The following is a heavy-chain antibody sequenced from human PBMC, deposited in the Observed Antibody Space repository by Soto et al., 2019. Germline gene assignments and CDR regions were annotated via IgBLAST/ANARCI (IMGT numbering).Heavy chain of an antibody. J-gene: IGHJ6*02. V-gene: IGHV3-30*18. CDR2: ISYDGTDK. CDR3: VKERYAQLWLEDYGMDV. Sequence: GGSLRLSCAASGFTFSSYGIHWVRQAPGKGLEWVALISYDGTDKYYADSVKGRFTISRDNSKNTLYLQMSSLGPEDTAVYYCVKERYAQLWLEDYGMDVGGQGTTVTVSS. CDR1: GFTFSSYG. D-gene: IGHD5-18*01.